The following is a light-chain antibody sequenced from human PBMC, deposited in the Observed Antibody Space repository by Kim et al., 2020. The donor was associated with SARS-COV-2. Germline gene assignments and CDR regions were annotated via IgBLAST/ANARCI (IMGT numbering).Light chain of an antibody. CDR3: AAWDDSLNGVV. V-gene: IGLV1-44*01. CDR1: SSNIGSNT. Sequence: GQRVTISCAGSSSNIGSNTVNGYQQLPGTAPKLLIYSNNQRPSGVPYRFSGSKSGTSASLAISGLQSEDEADYYCAAWDDSLNGVVFGGGTQLTVL. CDR2: SNN. J-gene: IGLJ2*01.